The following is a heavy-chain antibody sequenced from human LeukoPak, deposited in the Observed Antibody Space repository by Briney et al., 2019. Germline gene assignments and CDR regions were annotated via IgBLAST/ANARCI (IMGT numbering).Heavy chain of an antibody. J-gene: IGHJ3*02. V-gene: IGHV4-30-2*01. D-gene: IGHD5-24*01. Sequence: SETLSLTCAVSGGSISSGGYSWSWIRQPPGTGLEWIGYIYHSGSTYYNPSLKSRVTISADTSKNQFSLKMSSVTAADTAVYYCARERMATEVAFDIWGQGTMVTVSS. CDR2: IYHSGST. CDR1: GGSISSGGYS. CDR3: ARERMATEVAFDI.